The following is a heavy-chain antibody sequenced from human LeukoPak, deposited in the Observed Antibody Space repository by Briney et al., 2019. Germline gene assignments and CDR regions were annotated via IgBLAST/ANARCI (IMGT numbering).Heavy chain of an antibody. D-gene: IGHD3-10*01. CDR1: GYTFTGYY. CDR3: AMSSGGSGSWYFDY. CDR2: VNPNSGGT. J-gene: IGHJ4*02. Sequence: ASVKVSCKASGYTFTGYYMHWVRQAPGQGLEWMGWVNPNSGGTNYAQKFQGRVTMTRDTSISTAYVELSRLRSDDTAVYYCAMSSGGSGSWYFDYWGQGTLVTVSS. V-gene: IGHV1-2*02.